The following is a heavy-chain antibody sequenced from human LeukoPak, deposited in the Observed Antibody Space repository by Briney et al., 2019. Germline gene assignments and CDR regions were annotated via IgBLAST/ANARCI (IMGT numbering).Heavy chain of an antibody. Sequence: GGSLRLSCAASGFTFSSYAMSWVRQAPGKGLEWVSSISSSSSYIYYADSVKGRFTISRDNAKNSLYLQMNSLRAEDTAVYYCARDGAYYYYGMDVWGQGTTVTVSS. CDR2: ISSSSSYI. V-gene: IGHV3-21*01. CDR1: GFTFSSYA. D-gene: IGHD1-26*01. J-gene: IGHJ6*02. CDR3: ARDGAYYYYGMDV.